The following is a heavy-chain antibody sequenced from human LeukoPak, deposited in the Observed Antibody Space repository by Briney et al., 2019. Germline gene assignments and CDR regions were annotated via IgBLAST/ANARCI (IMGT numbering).Heavy chain of an antibody. CDR2: INPSGGST. Sequence: ASVTVSCKASGYTFTSYYMHWVRQAPGQGLEWMGIINPSGGSTSYAQKFQGRVTMTRDTSTSTVYMELSSLRSEDTAVYYCARDGLGVVVPAANSYYYYYMDVWGKGTTVTVSS. D-gene: IGHD2-2*01. CDR3: ARDGLGVVVPAANSYYYYYMDV. CDR1: GYTFTSYY. J-gene: IGHJ6*03. V-gene: IGHV1-46*01.